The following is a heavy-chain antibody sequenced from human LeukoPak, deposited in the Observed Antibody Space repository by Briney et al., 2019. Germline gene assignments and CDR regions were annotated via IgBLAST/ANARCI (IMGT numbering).Heavy chain of an antibody. V-gene: IGHV1-69*13. CDR2: IIPIFGTA. D-gene: IGHD3-22*01. J-gene: IGHJ4*02. Sequence: SVKVSCKASGGTFSSYAIGWVRQAPGQGLEWMGGIIPIFGTANYAQKFQGRVTITADESTGTAYMELSSLRSEDTAVYYCARAVSYDSSGYYGGYWGQGTPVTVSS. CDR3: ARAVSYDSSGYYGGY. CDR1: GGTFSSYA.